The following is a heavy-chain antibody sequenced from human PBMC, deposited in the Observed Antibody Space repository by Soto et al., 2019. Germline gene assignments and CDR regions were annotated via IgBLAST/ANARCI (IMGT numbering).Heavy chain of an antibody. J-gene: IGHJ4*02. CDR3: TRGAPSGTFYDY. CDR2: IKSKRDGGTI. CDR1: GFTFSNAW. Sequence: EVHLVESGGGLVKPGGSLRLSCAASGFTFSNAWMTWVRQALGKGLEWIGRIKSKRDGGTIDDAAPVKGRFTISRDDSTNTLYLQMNSLKTEDTAIYYCTRGAPSGTFYDYWGQGTLVTVSS. D-gene: IGHD6-13*01. V-gene: IGHV3-15*01.